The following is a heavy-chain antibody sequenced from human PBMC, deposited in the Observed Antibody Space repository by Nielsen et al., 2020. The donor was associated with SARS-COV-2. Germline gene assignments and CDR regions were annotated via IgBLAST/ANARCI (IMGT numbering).Heavy chain of an antibody. D-gene: IGHD6-13*01. J-gene: IGHJ4*02. CDR2: ISYDRSNK. CDR3: ARVGHSSSW. Sequence: GESLKISCVASGFTFSTYPMHWVRQAPGKGLEWVAVISYDRSNKYSADSVKGRFTISRDNSKNTLYLQMNSLRAEDTAVYYCARVGHSSSWWGQGTLVTVSS. CDR1: GFTFSTYP. V-gene: IGHV3-30*04.